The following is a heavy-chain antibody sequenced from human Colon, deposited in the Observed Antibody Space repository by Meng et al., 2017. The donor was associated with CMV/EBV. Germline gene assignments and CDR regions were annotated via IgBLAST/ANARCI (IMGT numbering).Heavy chain of an antibody. CDR3: ARDGVLCGDTSCRGFYS. CDR2: IIPVIGTT. V-gene: IGHV1-69*06. CDR1: GGTFLSYG. D-gene: IGHD2-2*01. J-gene: IGHJ5*02. Sequence: SVKVSFKASGGTFLSYGYSWVRQAPGQGLEWMGGIIPVIGTTNYAQKFQGRVTITADRSTSTAYLELSRLTSDDKAVYYCARDGVLCGDTSCRGFYSWGQGTLVTVSS.